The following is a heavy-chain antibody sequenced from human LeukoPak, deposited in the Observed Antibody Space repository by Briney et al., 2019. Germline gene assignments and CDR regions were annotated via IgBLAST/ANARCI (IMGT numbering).Heavy chain of an antibody. CDR3: ARLAAAELYYFDY. J-gene: IGHJ4*02. D-gene: IGHD6-13*01. Sequence: ASETLSLTCTVSGGSISSGSYYWSWIRQPAGKGLEWIGRIYTSGSTNYNPSLKSRVTISVDTSKNQFSLKLSSVTAADTAVYYCARLAAAELYYFDYWGQGTLVTVSS. V-gene: IGHV4-61*02. CDR2: IYTSGST. CDR1: GGSISSGSYY.